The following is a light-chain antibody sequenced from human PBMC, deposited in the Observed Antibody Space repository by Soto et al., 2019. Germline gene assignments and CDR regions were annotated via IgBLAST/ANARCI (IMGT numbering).Light chain of an antibody. CDR3: HQYNNWPPMA. Sequence: EIVMTQSPATLSVSPGERATLSCRASQSVSSNLAWYQQKPGQAPRLLIYGASTRATGIPARFSGSGSGTECTPTISSLHSEDFSVYYCHQYNNWPPMAFGQGTKVEIK. J-gene: IGKJ1*01. V-gene: IGKV3-15*01. CDR2: GAS. CDR1: QSVSSN.